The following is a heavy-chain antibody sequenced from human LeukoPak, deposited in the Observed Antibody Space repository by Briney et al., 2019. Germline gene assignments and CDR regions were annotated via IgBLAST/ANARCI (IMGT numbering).Heavy chain of an antibody. CDR3: ASGNIVVVPAAGVDNWFDP. D-gene: IGHD2-2*01. J-gene: IGHJ5*02. Sequence: SVKVSCKASGGTFSSYATSWVRQAPGQGLEWMGGTIPIFGTANYAQKFQGRVTITADKSTSTAYMELSSLRSEDTAVYYCASGNIVVVPAAGVDNWFDPWGQGTLVTVSS. CDR2: TIPIFGTA. V-gene: IGHV1-69*06. CDR1: GGTFSSYA.